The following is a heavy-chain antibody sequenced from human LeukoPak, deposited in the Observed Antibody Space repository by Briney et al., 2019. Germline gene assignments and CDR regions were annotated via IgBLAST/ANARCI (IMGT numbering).Heavy chain of an antibody. CDR1: GFTLSSYS. V-gene: IGHV3-15*01. CDR2: IKSKTDGGTT. Sequence: GGSLRLSCAASGFTLSSYSMNWVRQAPGKGLEWVGRIKSKTDGGTTDYAAPVKGRFTISRDDSKNTLYLQMNSLKTEDTAVYYCTTQLITMIVVALVDIWGQGTMVTVSS. CDR3: TTQLITMIVVALVDI. D-gene: IGHD3-22*01. J-gene: IGHJ3*02.